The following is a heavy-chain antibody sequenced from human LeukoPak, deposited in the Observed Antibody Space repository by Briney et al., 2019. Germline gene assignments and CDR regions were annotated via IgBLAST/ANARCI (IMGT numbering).Heavy chain of an antibody. Sequence: SETLSLTCTVSGDSVRSGLYYWGWIRQSPGKGLEWIGSIYYSGSTYYNPSLKSRVTISVDTSKNQFSLKLSSVTAADTAVYYCARDPGNYYGSGTPSVYYFDYWGQGTLVTVSS. CDR3: ARDPGNYYGSGTPSVYYFDY. V-gene: IGHV4-39*07. D-gene: IGHD3-10*01. CDR2: IYYSGST. CDR1: GDSVRSGLYY. J-gene: IGHJ4*02.